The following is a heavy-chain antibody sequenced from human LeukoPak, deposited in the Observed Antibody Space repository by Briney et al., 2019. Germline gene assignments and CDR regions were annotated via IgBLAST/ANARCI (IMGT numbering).Heavy chain of an antibody. D-gene: IGHD5-24*01. CDR1: GYTFTSYD. CDR3: ARGGRRWLQSPVDFDY. J-gene: IGHJ4*02. CDR2: MNPNSGNT. V-gene: IGHV1-8*01. Sequence: ASVKVSCKASGYTFTSYDINWVRQATGQGLEWMGWMNPNSGNTGYAQKFQGRVTMTRNTSISTAYMELSSLRSKDTAVYYCARGGRRWLQSPVDFDYWGQGTLVTVSS.